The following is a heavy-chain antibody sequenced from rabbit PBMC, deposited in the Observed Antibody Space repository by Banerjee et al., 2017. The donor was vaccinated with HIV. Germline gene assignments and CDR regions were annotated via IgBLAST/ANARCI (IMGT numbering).Heavy chain of an antibody. Sequence: QEQLVESGGGLVQPGGSLKLSCKASGFDFSSSYWICWVRQAPGKGLEWIACVDAGSSGSTWYASWAKGRFTISKTSSTTVTLQLNSLTAADTATYFCARDGSGWGANFNLWGPGTLVTVS. J-gene: IGHJ4*01. D-gene: IGHD4-1*01. CDR2: VDAGSSGST. CDR3: ARDGSGWGANFNL. CDR1: GFDFSSSYW. V-gene: IGHV1S45*01.